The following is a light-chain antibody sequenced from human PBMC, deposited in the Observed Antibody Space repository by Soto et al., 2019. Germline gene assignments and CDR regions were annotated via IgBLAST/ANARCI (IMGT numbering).Light chain of an antibody. Sequence: QSALTQPASVSGSPGQSITISCSGTSSDVGSYDHVAWYQQFPGKTPKLMIYEVSNRPSGVSSRFSGSKSGNTASLTISGLQAEDEADYYCSSYTSSVAHVFGTGTKVTVL. V-gene: IGLV2-14*01. J-gene: IGLJ1*01. CDR2: EVS. CDR1: SSDVGSYDH. CDR3: SSYTSSVAHV.